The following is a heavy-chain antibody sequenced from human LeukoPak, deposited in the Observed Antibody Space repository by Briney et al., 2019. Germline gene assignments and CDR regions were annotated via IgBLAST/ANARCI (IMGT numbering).Heavy chain of an antibody. CDR2: ISYDRTNK. V-gene: IGHV3-30-3*01. Sequence: PGRSLRLSCAASGFTFSSYAMHWVRQAPGKGLEWVAVISYDRTNKYYADSVKGRFTISRDNSKNTLYLQMNSLRAEDTAVYYCARGDYDFWSGYYRVLYNFDYWGQGTLLSVSS. J-gene: IGHJ4*02. D-gene: IGHD3-3*01. CDR3: ARGDYDFWSGYYRVLYNFDY. CDR1: GFTFSSYA.